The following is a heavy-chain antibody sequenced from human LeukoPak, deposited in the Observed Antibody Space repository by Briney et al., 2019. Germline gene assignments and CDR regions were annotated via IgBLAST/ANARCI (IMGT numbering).Heavy chain of an antibody. V-gene: IGHV4-59*01. CDR1: GGSMSSYY. D-gene: IGHD2-21*02. CDR3: AGVCGGDCYPLGFDP. CDR2: IYYSGST. Sequence: SETLSLTCTVSGGSMSSYYWSWIRQPPGKGLEWIGYIYYSGSTNYNPSLKSRVTISVDTSKNKFSLKVRSVTAADTAVYYCAGVCGGDCYPLGFDPWGQGTLVTVSS. J-gene: IGHJ5*02.